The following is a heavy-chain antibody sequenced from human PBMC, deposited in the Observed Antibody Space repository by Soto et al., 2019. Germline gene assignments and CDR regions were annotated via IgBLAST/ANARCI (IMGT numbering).Heavy chain of an antibody. V-gene: IGHV4-30-2*01. CDR3: ARGGSYGLLGMDV. D-gene: IGHD1-26*01. CDR1: GGSISSGGYS. CDR2: IYHSGST. Sequence: QLQLQESGSGLVKPSQTLSLTCAVSGGSISSGGYSWSWIRQPPGKVLEWIGYIYHSGSTYYNPSLKTRVTTSVDRSTHQFSLNLSSVTDADTAVYYCARGGSYGLLGMDVWGQGTTVTVSS. J-gene: IGHJ6*02.